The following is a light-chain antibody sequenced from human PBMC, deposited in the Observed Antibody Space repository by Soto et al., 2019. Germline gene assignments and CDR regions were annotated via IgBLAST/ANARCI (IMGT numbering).Light chain of an antibody. CDR1: SSDVGGYNY. CDR3: SSYTSSLPYA. V-gene: IGLV2-14*01. J-gene: IGLJ1*01. CDR2: DVS. Sequence: QSVLTQPASVSGSPGQSITISCTGTSSDVGGYNYVSWYQQHPGKAPKLMIYDVSNRPSGVSNRFSGSKSGNTASLTISGLQAEYDADYYCSSYTSSLPYAFGTGSQVAGL.